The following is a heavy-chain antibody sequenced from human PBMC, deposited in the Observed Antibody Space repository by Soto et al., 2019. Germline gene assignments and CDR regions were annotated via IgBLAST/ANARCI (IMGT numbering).Heavy chain of an antibody. D-gene: IGHD2-15*01. CDR2: IIPIFGTA. J-gene: IGHJ4*02. CDR3: ASESLRRAGVVAATHFDY. CDR1: GGTFSSYA. V-gene: IGHV1-69*12. Sequence: QVQLVQSGAEVKKPGSSVKVSCKASGGTFSSYAISWVRQAPGQGLEWMGGIIPIFGTANYAQKFQGRVTITADESTSTAYMELSSLRSEDTAVYYCASESLRRAGVVAATHFDYWGQGTLVTVSS.